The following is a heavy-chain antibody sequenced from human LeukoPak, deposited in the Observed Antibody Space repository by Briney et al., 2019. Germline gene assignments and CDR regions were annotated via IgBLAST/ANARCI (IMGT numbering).Heavy chain of an antibody. D-gene: IGHD4-11*01. J-gene: IGHJ6*03. V-gene: IGHV4-61*02. CDR3: ATTVTYTYLDV. CDR2: IYTSGST. CDR1: GGSISSGSYY. Sequence: SETLSLTCTVPGGSISSGSYYWSWIRQPAGKGLEWIGRIYTSGSTNYNPSLKSRVTISVDTSKNQFSLKLTSVTAADTAIYYCATTVTYTYLDVWGKGTTVTVSS.